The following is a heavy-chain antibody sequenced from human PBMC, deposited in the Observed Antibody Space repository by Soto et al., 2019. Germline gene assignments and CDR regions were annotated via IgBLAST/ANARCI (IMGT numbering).Heavy chain of an antibody. CDR3: AGHYYDSSGYYV. CDR2: ISSSSSYI. V-gene: IGHV3-21*01. CDR1: GFTFSSYS. Sequence: GGSLRLSCAASGFTFSSYSMNWARQAPGKGLEWVSSISSSSSYIYYADSVKGRFTISRDNAKNSLYLQMNSLRDEVTSVYYCAGHYYDSSGYYVWGQGTLVTVSS. J-gene: IGHJ4*02. D-gene: IGHD3-22*01.